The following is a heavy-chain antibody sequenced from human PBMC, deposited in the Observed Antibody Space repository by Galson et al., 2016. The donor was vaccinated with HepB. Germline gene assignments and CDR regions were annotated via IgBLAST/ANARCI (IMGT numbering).Heavy chain of an antibody. V-gene: IGHV4-31*03. CDR2: INHSGTT. CDR1: GGTVINSSYL. J-gene: IGHJ3*02. Sequence: TLSLTCSVSGGTVINSSYLWGWIRQPPGKGLEWIGYINHSGTTYYNPSLKSRATISVDTSKNQFSLNLSSVTAADTAVYYCARVSGNAFDIWGHGTMVTVSS. CDR3: ARVSGNAFDI.